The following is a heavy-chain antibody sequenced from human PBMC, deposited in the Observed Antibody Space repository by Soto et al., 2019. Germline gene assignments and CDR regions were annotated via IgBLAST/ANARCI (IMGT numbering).Heavy chain of an antibody. CDR1: GYTFTSYG. D-gene: IGHD2-15*01. CDR3: EGVRCRGGSCYWAGYYYYMDV. Sequence: ASVKVSCKASGYTFTSYGISWVRQAPGQGLEWMGWISAYNGNTNYAQKLQGRVTMTTDTSTSTAYMELRSLRTDDTAVYYREGVRCRGGSCYWAGYYYYMDVWGKGTTVTVSS. V-gene: IGHV1-18*01. J-gene: IGHJ6*03. CDR2: ISAYNGNT.